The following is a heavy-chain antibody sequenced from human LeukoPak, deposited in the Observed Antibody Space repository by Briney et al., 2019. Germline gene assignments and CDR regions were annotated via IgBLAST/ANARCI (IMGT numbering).Heavy chain of an antibody. Sequence: GGSLRLSCAASGFTLSSYAMHWVRQAPGKGLEWVAVISYDGSTKYYADSVKGRFTISRDNSKNTLYLQMNSLRAEDTAVYYCVKESDEYSSSSSDYWGQGTLVTVSS. V-gene: IGHV3-30-3*01. CDR3: VKESDEYSSSSSDY. D-gene: IGHD6-6*01. CDR2: ISYDGSTK. J-gene: IGHJ4*02. CDR1: GFTLSSYA.